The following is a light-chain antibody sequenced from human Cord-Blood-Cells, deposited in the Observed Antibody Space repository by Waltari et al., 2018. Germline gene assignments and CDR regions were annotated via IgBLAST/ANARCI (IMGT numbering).Light chain of an antibody. J-gene: IGKJ3*01. CDR3: QQSYSTLIFT. V-gene: IGKV1-39*01. Sequence: IRMTPSPSSFSASTGDRVTITCRASQSISSYLNWYQQKPGKAPKLLIYAASSLQSGVPSRFSGSGSGTDFTLTISSLQPEDFATYYCQQSYSTLIFTFGPGTKVDIK. CDR1: QSISSY. CDR2: AAS.